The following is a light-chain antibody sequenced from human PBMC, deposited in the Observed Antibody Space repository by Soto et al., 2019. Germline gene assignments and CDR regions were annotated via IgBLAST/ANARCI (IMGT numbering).Light chain of an antibody. J-gene: IGKJ4*01. CDR1: QSVTTSY. Sequence: EIVLTQSPGTLSLSPGERATLSCRASQSVTTSYLAWYQHKPGQAPRLLIYGASRRATGIPDRFSGGGSGTDFTLTISRLEPEDFAVYFCQQRNNWLTFGGGTKVEIK. V-gene: IGKV3D-20*02. CDR3: QQRNNWLT. CDR2: GAS.